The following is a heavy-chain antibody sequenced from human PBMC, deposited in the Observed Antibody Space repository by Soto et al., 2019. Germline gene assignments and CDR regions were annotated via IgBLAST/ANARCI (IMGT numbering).Heavy chain of an antibody. J-gene: IGHJ5*02. Sequence: GGSLRLSCAASGFTVSSNYMSWVRQAPGKGLEWVSVIYSGGSTYYADSVKGRFTISRDNSKKTLYLQMNSLRAEDTAVYYCARDRPVAGWFDPWGQGTLVTVSS. CDR3: ARDRPVAGWFDP. CDR1: GFTVSSNY. V-gene: IGHV3-53*01. CDR2: IYSGGST. D-gene: IGHD6-19*01.